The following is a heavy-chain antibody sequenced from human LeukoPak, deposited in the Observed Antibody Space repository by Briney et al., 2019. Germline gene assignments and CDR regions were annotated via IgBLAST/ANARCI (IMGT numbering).Heavy chain of an antibody. Sequence: GGSLRLSCAISGFIFNTYGMNWVRQTPGKGLEWVSTFSGGDGQTFYADSVKGRFTISRDSSRNTVSLQMNSLRVEDTAVYYCAKGIYWSLDSWGQGTLVTVSS. J-gene: IGHJ4*02. CDR2: FSGGDGQT. D-gene: IGHD1-1*01. CDR1: GFIFNTYG. CDR3: AKGIYWSLDS. V-gene: IGHV3-23*01.